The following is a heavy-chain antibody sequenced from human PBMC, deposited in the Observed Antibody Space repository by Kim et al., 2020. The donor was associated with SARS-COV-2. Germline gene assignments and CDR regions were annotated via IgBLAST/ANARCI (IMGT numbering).Heavy chain of an antibody. J-gene: IGHJ6*01. CDR1: GGSFSGYY. D-gene: IGHD5-18*01. CDR2: INHSESN. V-gene: IGHV4-34*01. Sequence: SETLSLTCAVYGGSFSGYYWSWIRQPPGKGLEWIGEINHSESNNYNPSLKSRVTISVDKSKNQFSLRLNSVTAADTAAYDGARGHRYGQRRYYYYHGLD. CDR3: ARGHRYGQRRYYYYHGLD.